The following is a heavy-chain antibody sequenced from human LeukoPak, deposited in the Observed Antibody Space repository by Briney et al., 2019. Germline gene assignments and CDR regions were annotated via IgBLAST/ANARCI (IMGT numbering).Heavy chain of an antibody. CDR3: AKRRTFSSTDIAAAAPFDY. CDR1: GFTFSSYW. J-gene: IGHJ4*02. Sequence: GGSLRLSCAASGFTFSSYWMSWVRQAPGKGLEWVSDISGSGGSTYYADSVKGRFTISRGNSKSTLYLQMNSLRAEDTAVYYCAKRRTFSSTDIAAAAPFDYWGQGTLVTVSS. D-gene: IGHD6-13*01. V-gene: IGHV3-23*01. CDR2: ISGSGGST.